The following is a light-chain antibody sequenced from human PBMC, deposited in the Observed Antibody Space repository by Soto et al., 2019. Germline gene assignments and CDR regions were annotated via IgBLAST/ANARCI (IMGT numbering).Light chain of an antibody. CDR2: ATS. Sequence: EIVVTQSPATLSVSPGERATLSCRASQSVGNNFAWYQQKPCQAPRLLIFATSTRATGVPARFSGSGSGTEFTITISSLQSEDFAVYYCQQYGDWPLTFGGGAKVEIE. V-gene: IGKV3-15*01. CDR3: QQYGDWPLT. CDR1: QSVGNN. J-gene: IGKJ4*01.